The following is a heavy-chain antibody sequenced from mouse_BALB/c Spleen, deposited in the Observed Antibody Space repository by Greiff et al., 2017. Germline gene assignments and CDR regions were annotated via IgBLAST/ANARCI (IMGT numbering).Heavy chain of an antibody. CDR2: IYPGDGDT. CDR1: GYAFSSSW. CDR3: ARSGITGDYYAMDY. D-gene: IGHD2-4*01. V-gene: IGHV1-82*01. Sequence: QVQLQQSGPELVKPGASVKISCKASGYAFSSSWMNWVKQRPGQGLEWIGRIYPGDGDTNYNGKFKGKATLTADKSSSTAYMQLSSLTSVDSAVYFCARSGITGDYYAMDYWGQGTSVTVSS. J-gene: IGHJ4*01.